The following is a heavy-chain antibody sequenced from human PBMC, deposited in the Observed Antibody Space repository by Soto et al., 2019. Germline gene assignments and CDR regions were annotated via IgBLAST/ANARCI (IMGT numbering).Heavy chain of an antibody. Sequence: GGSLRLSCAASGFTFSSYGMHWVRQAPGKGLEWVAVISYDGSNKYYADSVKGRFTISRDNSKNTLYLQMNSLRAEDTAVYYCAKEWELLQYYYYGMDVWGQGTTVTVYS. J-gene: IGHJ6*02. V-gene: IGHV3-30*18. CDR1: GFTFSSYG. D-gene: IGHD1-26*01. CDR3: AKEWELLQYYYYGMDV. CDR2: ISYDGSNK.